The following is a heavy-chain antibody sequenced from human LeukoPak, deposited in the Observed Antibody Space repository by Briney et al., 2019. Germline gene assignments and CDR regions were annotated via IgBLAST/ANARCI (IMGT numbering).Heavy chain of an antibody. CDR2: IYYSRST. Sequence: SETLSPTCTVSGGSISSYYWSWIRQPPGKGLEWIGYIYYSRSTNYNPSLKSRVTISVDTSKNQFSLKLSSVTAADTAVYYCARVFAPDAFDIWGQGTMVTVSS. CDR3: ARVFAPDAFDI. V-gene: IGHV4-59*01. CDR1: GGSISSYY. J-gene: IGHJ3*02.